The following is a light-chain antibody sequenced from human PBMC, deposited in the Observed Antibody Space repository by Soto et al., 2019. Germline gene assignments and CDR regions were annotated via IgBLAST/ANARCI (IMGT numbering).Light chain of an antibody. V-gene: IGLV1-47*02. CDR3: AAWDDSLSGPSYV. J-gene: IGLJ1*01. Sequence: QSVLTQPPSASGTPGQRVTISCSGSSSNIGSNYVYWYQQLPGTAPKLLIYSNNQRPSGVPDRFSGSKSGTSASLAISGLRSEDEADYYCAAWDDSLSGPSYVFGTGTTVTVL. CDR2: SNN. CDR1: SSNIGSNY.